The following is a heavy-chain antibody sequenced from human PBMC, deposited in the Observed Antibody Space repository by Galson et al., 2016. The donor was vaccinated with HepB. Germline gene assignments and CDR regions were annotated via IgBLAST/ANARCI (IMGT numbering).Heavy chain of an antibody. CDR3: ARDVQYRFDS. J-gene: IGHJ4*02. Sequence: SVKVSCKASGYTFTTSGISWVRQAPGQGLEWMGWISTYSGNTKYAQKFQGGLTLTTDLSTTTAYMELRSLRFDDTALYYCARDVQYRFDSWGQGTLVTVSS. D-gene: IGHD2/OR15-2a*01. V-gene: IGHV1-18*01. CDR2: ISTYSGNT. CDR1: GYTFTTSG.